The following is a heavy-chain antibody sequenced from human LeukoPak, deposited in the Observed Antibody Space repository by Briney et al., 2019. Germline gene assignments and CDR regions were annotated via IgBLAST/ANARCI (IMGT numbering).Heavy chain of an antibody. CDR2: ISAYNGNT. CDR1: GYTFTSYG. J-gene: IGHJ4*02. V-gene: IGHV1-18*01. Sequence: ASVKVSCKASGYTFTSYGISWVRLAPGQGLEWMGWISAYNGNTNYAQKLQGRVTMTTDTSTSTAYMELRSLRSDDTAVYYCARDPGYDFWSGYQYYFDYWGQGTLVTVSS. CDR3: ARDPGYDFWSGYQYYFDY. D-gene: IGHD3-3*01.